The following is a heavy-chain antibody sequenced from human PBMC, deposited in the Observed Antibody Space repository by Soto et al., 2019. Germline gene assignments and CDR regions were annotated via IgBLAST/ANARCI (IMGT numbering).Heavy chain of an antibody. CDR1: GGSISSGGYS. D-gene: IGHD2-2*01. V-gene: IGHV4-31*03. CDR2: IYYSGST. J-gene: IGHJ6*02. CDR3: ARTIYCGSTSCSPYGMDV. Sequence: QVQLQESGPGLVKPSQTLSLTCTVSGGSISSGGYSWSWIRQHPGKGLEWIGYIYYSGSTYYNPSRKSRVTISVDTSKNQFSLKLSSVTAADTAVYYCARTIYCGSTSCSPYGMDVWGQGTTVTVSS.